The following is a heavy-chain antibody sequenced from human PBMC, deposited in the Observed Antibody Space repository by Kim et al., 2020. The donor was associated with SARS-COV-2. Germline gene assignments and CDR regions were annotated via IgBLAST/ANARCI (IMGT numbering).Heavy chain of an antibody. CDR3: ARHVRARHLDY. Sequence: SETLSLTCTVSGGSISSSSYYWGWIRQPPGKGLEWIGSIYYSGSTYYNPSLKSRVTISVDTSKNQFSLKLSSVTAADTAVYYGARHVRARHLDYWGQGTLVTVSS. V-gene: IGHV4-39*01. J-gene: IGHJ4*02. D-gene: IGHD6-6*01. CDR1: GGSISSSSYY. CDR2: IYYSGST.